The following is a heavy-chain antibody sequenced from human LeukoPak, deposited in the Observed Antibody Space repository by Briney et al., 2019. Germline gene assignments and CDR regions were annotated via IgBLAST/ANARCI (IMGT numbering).Heavy chain of an antibody. Sequence: ASVKFSCKASGYTFTGYYMHWVRQAPRQGLDWIGWINPNSGGTNYAQKFQGRVTMTRDTSISTAYMELSRLRSDDTAVYSCARAAITLTTVTTNFDYWGQGTLVTVSS. CDR3: ARAAITLTTVTTNFDY. D-gene: IGHD4-17*01. CDR2: INPNSGGT. CDR1: GYTFTGYY. J-gene: IGHJ4*02. V-gene: IGHV1-2*02.